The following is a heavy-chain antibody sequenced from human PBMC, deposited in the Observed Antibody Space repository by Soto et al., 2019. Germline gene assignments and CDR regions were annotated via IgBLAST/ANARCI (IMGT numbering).Heavy chain of an antibody. CDR1: GYKVSTWHNFTYYW. V-gene: IGHV5-51*01. J-gene: IGHJ6*02. D-gene: IGHD3-16*01. Sequence: PGESLKISCMGSGYKVSTWHNFTYYWIAWVRQMPGKGLEWMGIIYPSDSDIRYSPSFQGQVTISADKSISTAYLQWTSLKTSDTAMYYCARVPSVVTPGNDYFGLDVWGQGTTVTVSS. CDR2: IYPSDSDI. CDR3: ARVPSVVTPGNDYFGLDV.